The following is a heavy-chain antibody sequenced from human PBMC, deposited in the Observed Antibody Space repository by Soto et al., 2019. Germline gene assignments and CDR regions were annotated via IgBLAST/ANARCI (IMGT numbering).Heavy chain of an antibody. Sequence: GGSLSLSCAASGFTFSSYAMHWVRQAPGKGLEWVAVISYDGSNKYYADSVKGRFTISRDNSKNTLYLQMNSLRAEDTAVYYCARDRIRELPDYWGQGTRVTVSA. CDR1: GFTFSSYA. CDR2: ISYDGSNK. J-gene: IGHJ4*02. V-gene: IGHV3-30-3*01. D-gene: IGHD1-26*01. CDR3: ARDRIRELPDY.